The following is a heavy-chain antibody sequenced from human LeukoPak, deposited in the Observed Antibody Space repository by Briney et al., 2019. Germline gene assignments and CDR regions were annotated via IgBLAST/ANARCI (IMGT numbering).Heavy chain of an antibody. Sequence: PGGSLRLSCAASGFTFSSYAMHWVRQAPGKGLEWVAVISYDGSNKYYADSVKGRFTISRDNSKNTLYLQMNSLRAEDTAVYYCARDQDSSGWYWDYWGQGTLVTVSS. CDR1: GFTFSSYA. V-gene: IGHV3-30-3*01. CDR3: ARDQDSSGWYWDY. J-gene: IGHJ4*02. D-gene: IGHD6-19*01. CDR2: ISYDGSNK.